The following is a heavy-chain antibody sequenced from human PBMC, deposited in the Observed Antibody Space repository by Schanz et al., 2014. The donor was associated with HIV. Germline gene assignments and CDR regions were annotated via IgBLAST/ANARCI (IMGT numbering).Heavy chain of an antibody. D-gene: IGHD3-22*01. CDR2: ISESGGRT. CDR3: AKPEYDSRGNSQSHFDY. J-gene: IGHJ4*02. V-gene: IGHV3-23*04. CDR1: GFTFDSYG. Sequence: VRLVESGGGVVRPGRSLRLSCAASGFTFDSYGIHWVRQAPGKGLEWVSSISESGGRTYYADSVNGRFTISRDNSKNTLYLQMTTLRIDDTAVYYCAKPEYDSRGNSQSHFDYWGQGTLVTVSS.